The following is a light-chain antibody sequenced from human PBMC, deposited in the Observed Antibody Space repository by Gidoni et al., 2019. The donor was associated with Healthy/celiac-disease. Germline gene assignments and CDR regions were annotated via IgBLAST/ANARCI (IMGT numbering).Light chain of an antibody. CDR2: ASS. CDR3: QQSYSTPKWT. CDR1: QSIINY. Sequence: DIQMTQSPSSLSASVGDRVTITCRASQSIINYLNWYQQKPGKAPKLLIYASSSWQSGVPSRFSCSCSGPDFTLTLRSLPPEAFATSYCQQSYSTPKWTFGQGTEVEIK. J-gene: IGKJ1*01. V-gene: IGKV1-39*01.